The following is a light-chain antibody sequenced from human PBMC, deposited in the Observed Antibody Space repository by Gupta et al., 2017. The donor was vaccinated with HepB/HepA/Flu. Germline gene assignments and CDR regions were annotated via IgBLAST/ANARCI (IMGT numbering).Light chain of an antibody. CDR2: DVS. CDR3: GSYAVSYV. CDR1: SSDVGGYNY. Sequence: QSALTQPRSVSGSPGQSVTISCTGTSSDVGGYNYVSWYQQHPGKAPKLMIYDVSKRPSGVPERFSGSKAGNTASLTISGLKVEDEADYYCGSYAVSYVFGTGTKVTVL. J-gene: IGLJ1*01. V-gene: IGLV2-11*01.